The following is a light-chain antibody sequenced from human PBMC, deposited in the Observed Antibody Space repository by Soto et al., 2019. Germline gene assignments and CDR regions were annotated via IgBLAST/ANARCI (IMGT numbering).Light chain of an antibody. CDR2: AAS. V-gene: IGKV1-39*01. CDR1: QNIRTY. J-gene: IGKJ1*01. Sequence: DIQMTQSPSSLSASVGDRVTVTCRASQNIRTYLNWYLQKPGKAPKLLMYAASTLQSGVTSRFSGSGSGTDFTLTISSLQPEDFATYYCQQNYSPPWTFGQGTKVEIK. CDR3: QQNYSPPWT.